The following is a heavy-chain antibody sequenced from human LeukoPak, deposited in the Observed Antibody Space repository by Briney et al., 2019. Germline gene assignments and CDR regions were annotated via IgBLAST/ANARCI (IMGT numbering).Heavy chain of an antibody. CDR3: ARDGSEYSSSSKYYYYYMDV. CDR1: GFTFSSYS. V-gene: IGHV3-21*01. D-gene: IGHD6-6*01. Sequence: GGSLRLSCAASGFTFSSYSMNWVRQAPGKGLEWVSSISSSSSYIYYADSVKGRFTISRDNAKNSLYLQMNSLRAEDTAVYYCARDGSEYSSSSKYYYYYMDVWGKGTTVTVSS. J-gene: IGHJ6*03. CDR2: ISSSSSYI.